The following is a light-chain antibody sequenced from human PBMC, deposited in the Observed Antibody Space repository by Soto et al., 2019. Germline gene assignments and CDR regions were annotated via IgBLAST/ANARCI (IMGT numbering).Light chain of an antibody. CDR1: ESVTSTY. CDR2: GAS. CDR3: QLFGSSPRYT. J-gene: IGKJ2*01. Sequence: ESVLTQSPGTLSLSPGERATLSCRTSESVTSTYLAWYQQKPGQPPRLLIYGASSRATGIPDRFSGSGSGTDFTLTISRLEPEDFAVYYCQLFGSSPRYTFGRGTKLEIK. V-gene: IGKV3-20*01.